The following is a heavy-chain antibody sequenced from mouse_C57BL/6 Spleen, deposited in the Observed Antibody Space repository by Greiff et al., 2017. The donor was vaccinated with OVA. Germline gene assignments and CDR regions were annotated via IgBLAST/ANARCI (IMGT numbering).Heavy chain of an antibody. CDR3: ARGVAQASDY. V-gene: IGHV1-52*01. J-gene: IGHJ2*01. D-gene: IGHD1-3*01. CDR2: IDPSDSET. CDR1: GYTFTSYW. Sequence: QVQLQQPGAELVRPGSSVKLSCKASGYTFTSYWMHWVKQRPIQGLEWIGNIDPSDSETHYNQKFKNKATLTVDKSSSTAYMQLSSLTSEDSAVYYCARGVAQASDYWGQGTTLTVSS.